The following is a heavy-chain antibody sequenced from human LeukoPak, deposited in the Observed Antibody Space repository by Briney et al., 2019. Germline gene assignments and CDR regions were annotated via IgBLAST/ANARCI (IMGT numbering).Heavy chain of an antibody. J-gene: IGHJ4*02. CDR1: GFTFSSYS. CDR3: ARDGGYCSSTNCHLDY. CDR2: ISSSSSTI. V-gene: IGHV3-48*02. Sequence: GGSLRLSCAASGFTFSSYSMNWVRQAPGKGLEWVSYISSSSSTIYYADSVKGRFVISRDNAKKSLYLHMNSLRDEDTAVYYCARDGGYCSSTNCHLDYWGQGTLVTVSS. D-gene: IGHD2-2*01.